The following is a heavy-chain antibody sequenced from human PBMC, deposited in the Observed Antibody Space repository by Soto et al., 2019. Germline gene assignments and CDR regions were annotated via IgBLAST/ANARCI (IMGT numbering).Heavy chain of an antibody. Sequence: EVQLVESGGGLVQPGGSLRLSCAASAFNVRDYWMSWVRQGPGKGLEWVAKINEDGIEKYYVDTVKGRFTISRDHAKNSLYLPMNSLTVEDTAMYYCARASSITSGAIDDWGQGTLVTVSS. J-gene: IGHJ4*02. D-gene: IGHD2-2*01. V-gene: IGHV3-7*04. CDR2: INEDGIEK. CDR1: AFNVRDYW. CDR3: ARASSITSGAIDD.